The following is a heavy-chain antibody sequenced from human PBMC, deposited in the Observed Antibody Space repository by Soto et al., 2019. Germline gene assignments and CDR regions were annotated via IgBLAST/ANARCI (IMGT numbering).Heavy chain of an antibody. D-gene: IGHD3-10*01. CDR2: LYYSGRT. V-gene: IGHV4-30-4*01. CDR3: ARGLDYYGSRRLSSLDAFDI. CDR1: GGSLSSGDYY. Sequence: SETLPLTCPVSGGSLSSGDYYWSWIRQPPGKGLEWIGYLYYSGRTYYNPSLKSRVTISVDTSKNQFSLKLSSVTAADTAVYYCARGLDYYGSRRLSSLDAFDIWGQGTMVTVSS. J-gene: IGHJ3*02.